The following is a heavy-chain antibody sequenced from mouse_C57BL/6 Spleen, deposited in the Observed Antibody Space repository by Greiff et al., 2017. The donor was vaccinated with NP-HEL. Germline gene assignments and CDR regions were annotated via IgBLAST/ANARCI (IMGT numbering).Heavy chain of an antibody. Sequence: VQLQQSGAELVKPGASVKISCKASGYAFSSYWMNWVKQRPGKGLEWIGQIYPGDGDTNYNGKFKGKATLTADKSSSTAYMQLSSLTSEDSAVYFCARGSSGQYYFDYWGQGTTLTVSS. D-gene: IGHD3-2*02. J-gene: IGHJ2*01. CDR2: IYPGDGDT. CDR1: GYAFSSYW. CDR3: ARGSSGQYYFDY. V-gene: IGHV1-80*01.